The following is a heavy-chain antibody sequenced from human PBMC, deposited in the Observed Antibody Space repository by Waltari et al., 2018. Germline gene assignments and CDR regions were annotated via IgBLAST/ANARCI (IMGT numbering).Heavy chain of an antibody. CDR3: ATSVGGNMEFDN. CDR2: ISANNGNT. CDR1: AYTFSTYG. D-gene: IGHD6-19*01. V-gene: IGHV1-18*01. J-gene: IGHJ1*01. Sequence: QAQLAQSGAEVKKPGASVKVSCKASAYTFSTYGITWVRQVPGQGLAWMGWISANNGNTNHAQKFQDRVTLTTDTSTHTGYLEMRSLTADDTAVYYCATSVGGNMEFDNWGQGTLVTVS.